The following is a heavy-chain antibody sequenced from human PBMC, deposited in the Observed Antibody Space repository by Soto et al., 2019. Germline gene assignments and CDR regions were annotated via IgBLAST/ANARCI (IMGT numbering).Heavy chain of an antibody. CDR1: GYSFTSYG. J-gene: IGHJ4*02. CDR2: ISTYNGNT. V-gene: IGHV1-18*01. Sequence: QVQLVQSGAEVKKPGASVKVSCKASGYSFTSYGIIWVRQAPGQGLEWMGWISTYNGNTNYAQKLQGRVTLTTDTSTRTAYMELRSMRSDDTAVYYCARIYPINYLDTSGYIDYWGQGPLVTLSS. CDR3: ARIYPINYLDTSGYIDY. D-gene: IGHD3-22*01.